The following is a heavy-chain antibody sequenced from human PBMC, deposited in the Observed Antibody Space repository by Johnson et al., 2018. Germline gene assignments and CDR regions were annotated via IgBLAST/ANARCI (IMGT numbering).Heavy chain of an antibody. V-gene: IGHV3-30*03. D-gene: IGHD2-2*01. Sequence: QVQLVESGGGVVQPGRSLKLSCAASGFTFSNYGVHWVRPAPGRGLWRVALLSYDGSNKYYLDSVKGRFTIFRDNSKNTLVLQMNSRRAEDTAVYYCARDIVVVPAATYYYYGMDVWGQGTTVTVSS. CDR1: GFTFSNYG. J-gene: IGHJ6*02. CDR2: LSYDGSNK. CDR3: ARDIVVVPAATYYYYGMDV.